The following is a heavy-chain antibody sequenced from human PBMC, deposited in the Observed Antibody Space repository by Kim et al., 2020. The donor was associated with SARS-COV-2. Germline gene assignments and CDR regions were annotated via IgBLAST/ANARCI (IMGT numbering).Heavy chain of an antibody. CDR3: ARGSPVTTFYYYYGMDV. J-gene: IGHJ6*02. D-gene: IGHD4-17*01. Sequence: SETLSLTCAVYGGSFSGYYWSWIRQTPGKGLEWIGEINHSGSTNYNPSLKSRVTISVDTSKNQFSLKLSSVTAADTAVYYCARGSPVTTFYYYYGMDVWGQGTTVTVSS. CDR2: INHSGST. V-gene: IGHV4-34*01. CDR1: GGSFSGYY.